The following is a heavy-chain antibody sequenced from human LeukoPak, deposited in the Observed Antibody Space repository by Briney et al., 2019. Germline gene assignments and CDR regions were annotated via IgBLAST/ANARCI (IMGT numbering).Heavy chain of an antibody. J-gene: IGHJ4*02. V-gene: IGHV4-39*01. CDR2: IYYSGNT. D-gene: IGHD3/OR15-3a*01. CDR3: ARQTGSGLFTLP. CDR1: GVSISSSNSY. Sequence: SETLSLTCTVSGVSISSSNSYWGWIRQPPGKVLEWIGSIYYSGNTYYNASVKSRVTISIDSSKNQFSLMLSSVTAADTAVYYCARQTGSGLFTLPGGQGTLVTVSS.